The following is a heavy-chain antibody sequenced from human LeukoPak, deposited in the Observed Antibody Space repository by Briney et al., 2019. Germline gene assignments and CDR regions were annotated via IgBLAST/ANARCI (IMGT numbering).Heavy chain of an antibody. CDR1: GYTFTSYY. Sequence: ASVKVSCKASGYTFTSYYMHWVRQAPGQGLEWMGLINPTGGSTGYAQKFQGRVTMTRDMSTSTAYMELSSLRSEDTAVYYCARVGRASSYYYYYYYYMDVWGKGTTVTVSS. CDR2: INPTGGST. V-gene: IGHV1-46*01. J-gene: IGHJ6*03. D-gene: IGHD2-15*01. CDR3: ARVGRASSYYYYYYYYMDV.